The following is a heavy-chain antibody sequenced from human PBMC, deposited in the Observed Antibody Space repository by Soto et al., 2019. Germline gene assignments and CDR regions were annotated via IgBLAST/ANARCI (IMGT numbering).Heavy chain of an antibody. J-gene: IGHJ5*02. CDR2: IIPILGIA. Sequence: ASVKVSCKASGGTFSSYTISWVRQAPGQGLEWMGRIIPILGIANYAQKFQGRVKITADKSTSTAYMELSSLRSEDTAVYYFARDPGGPLEQQLVEWFDPWGQGTLVTVSS. V-gene: IGHV1-69*04. D-gene: IGHD6-13*01. CDR1: GGTFSSYT. CDR3: ARDPGGPLEQQLVEWFDP.